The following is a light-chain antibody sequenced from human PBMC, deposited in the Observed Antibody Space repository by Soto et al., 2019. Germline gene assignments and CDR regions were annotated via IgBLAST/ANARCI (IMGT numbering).Light chain of an antibody. J-gene: IGKJ4*01. CDR3: QQYDSWPRT. CDR2: AAA. V-gene: IGKV3-15*01. Sequence: EIVMTQSPAALSVSPGERATLSCRASQSIGSLLAWYQQKPGQAPRFLIYAAASRAIGVPARFSGSGSGTEFTLTISSLQSEDFAVYYCQQYDSWPRTFGGGTKVEIK. CDR1: QSIGSL.